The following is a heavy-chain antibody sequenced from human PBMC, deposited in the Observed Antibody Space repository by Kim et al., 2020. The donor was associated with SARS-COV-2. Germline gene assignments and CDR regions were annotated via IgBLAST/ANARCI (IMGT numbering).Heavy chain of an antibody. D-gene: IGHD1-26*01. CDR3: AGVGSDPWSFDY. J-gene: IGHJ4*02. Sequence: SETLSLTCTVSGGSISSYYWSWIRQPTGKGLEWIGRIYTSGSTNYNPSLKSRVTMSVDTSKNQFSLKLSSVTAADTAVYYCAGVGSDPWSFDYWGQGTLVTVSS. CDR2: IYTSGST. CDR1: GGSISSYY. V-gene: IGHV4-4*07.